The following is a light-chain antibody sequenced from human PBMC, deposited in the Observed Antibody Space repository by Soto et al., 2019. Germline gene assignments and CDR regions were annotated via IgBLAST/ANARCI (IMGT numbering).Light chain of an antibody. CDR2: EVT. Sequence: QSALTQPASVSGSPGQSITISCIGTSSDIGPYNYVSWYQQHPDKAPKLILYEVTNRPSGASDRFSGSKSGNAAFLTITGLQAEDEAHYYCQSYDTSLSGSVFGGGTKLTVL. CDR3: QSYDTSLSGSV. J-gene: IGLJ2*01. CDR1: SSDIGPYNY. V-gene: IGLV2-14*01.